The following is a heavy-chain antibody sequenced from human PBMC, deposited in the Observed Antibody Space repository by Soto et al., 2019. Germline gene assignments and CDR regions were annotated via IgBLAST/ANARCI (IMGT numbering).Heavy chain of an antibody. J-gene: IGHJ4*01. V-gene: IGHV3-23*01. CDR1: GFTFSSYA. CDR2: ISDTGENT. Sequence: LRLSCAASGFTFSSYAMSWVRQAPGKGLEWVSAISDTGENTFYADSVKGRFTISRDNSKNTLFLQMNSLRAEDTAVYYCAKDRGGSYYSFDYWGRGTLVTVSS. D-gene: IGHD1-26*01. CDR3: AKDRGGSYYSFDY.